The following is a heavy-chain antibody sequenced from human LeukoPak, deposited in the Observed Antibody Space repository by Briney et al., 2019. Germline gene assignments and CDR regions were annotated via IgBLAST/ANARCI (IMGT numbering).Heavy chain of an antibody. D-gene: IGHD3-22*01. Sequence: KPSETLSLTCTVSGGSISSYYWSWIRQPPGKGLEGIGYIYYSGSTNYNPSLKSRVTISVDTSKNQFSLKLSSVTAADTAVYYCARGSHYYDSSGYRLPYLDYWGQGTLVTVSS. CDR2: IYYSGST. J-gene: IGHJ4*02. V-gene: IGHV4-59*01. CDR3: ARGSHYYDSSGYRLPYLDY. CDR1: GGSISSYY.